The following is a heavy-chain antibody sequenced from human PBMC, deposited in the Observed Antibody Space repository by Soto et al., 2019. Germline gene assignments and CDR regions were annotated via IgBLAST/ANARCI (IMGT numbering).Heavy chain of an antibody. J-gene: IGHJ4*02. CDR3: AKLFHFSGWLSAQPFGY. Sequence: GGSLRLSCAVSGFTFSSHAMSWVRQAPGKGLECVSSITGSGDSTYYADSVKGRFTISRDKSKSTLYLQMNSPRAEDTAVYYCAKLFHFSGWLSAQPFGYWGRRTQVTGSS. D-gene: IGHD6-19*01. CDR1: GFTFSSHA. CDR2: ITGSGDST. V-gene: IGHV3-23*01.